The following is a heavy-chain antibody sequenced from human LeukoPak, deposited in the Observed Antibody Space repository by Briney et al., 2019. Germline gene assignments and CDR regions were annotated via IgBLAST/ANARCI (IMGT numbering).Heavy chain of an antibody. CDR2: IRSNSDGGTI. J-gene: IGHJ5*02. D-gene: IGHD3-22*01. Sequence: GGSLRLSCATSGFTFSNAWMNWVRQAPGKGLEWVGRIRSNSDGGTIDYAAPVKGRFTLSRDDSKTTLYLQMNSLQTEDTAAYYCATDFYDSTWGQGTLVTVSS. CDR3: ATDFYDST. V-gene: IGHV3-15*07. CDR1: GFTFSNAW.